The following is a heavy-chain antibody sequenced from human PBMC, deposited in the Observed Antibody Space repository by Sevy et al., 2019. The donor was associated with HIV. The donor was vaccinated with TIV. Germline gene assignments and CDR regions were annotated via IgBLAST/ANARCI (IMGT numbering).Heavy chain of an antibody. J-gene: IGHJ6*02. V-gene: IGHV3-30-3*01. CDR2: ISYDGSNK. CDR1: EFTFGTYA. Sequence: GGSLRLSCAASEFTFGTYALHWVRQAPGKGLESVAFISYDGSNKYYADSVRGRFTISRDNSKNTLYLEMNSLRAEDTAVYYCARPGYNWSEGYYYGMDVWGQGTTVTVSS. CDR3: ARPGYNWSEGYYYGMDV. D-gene: IGHD1-20*01.